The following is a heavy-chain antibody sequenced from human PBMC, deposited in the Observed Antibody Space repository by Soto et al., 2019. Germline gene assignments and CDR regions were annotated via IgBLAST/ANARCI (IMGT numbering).Heavy chain of an antibody. CDR1: GGSISSYY. D-gene: IGHD5-18*01. Sequence: PSETLSLTCTVSGGSISSYYWSWIRQPPGKGLEWIGYIYYSGSTNYNPSLKSRVTISVDTSKNQFSLKLSSVTAADTAVYYCASSERDTAMASYYYYGMDVWGQGTTVTVSS. CDR3: ASSERDTAMASYYYYGMDV. J-gene: IGHJ6*02. V-gene: IGHV4-59*01. CDR2: IYYSGST.